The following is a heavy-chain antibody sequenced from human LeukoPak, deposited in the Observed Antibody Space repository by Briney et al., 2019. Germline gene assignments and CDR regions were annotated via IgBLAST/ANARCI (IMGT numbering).Heavy chain of an antibody. CDR3: GREIQAPGKTLEY. CDR2: INDDGTYT. V-gene: IGHV3-74*01. Sequence: HPGGSLTLSCALSGFTSSSYWMHWVRQVPGKGLAWVSRINDDGTYTVYADSVKGRFTISRDNAKNTLYLQMNSLRGEDTAVYYCGREIQAPGKTLEYWGQGTLVTVSS. J-gene: IGHJ4*02. CDR1: GFTSSSYW.